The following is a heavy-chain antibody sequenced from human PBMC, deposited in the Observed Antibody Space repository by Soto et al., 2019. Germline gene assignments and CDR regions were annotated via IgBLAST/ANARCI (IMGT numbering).Heavy chain of an antibody. CDR3: ARDSGIAVAGIFDY. CDR2: IIPILGIA. V-gene: IGHV1-69*08. D-gene: IGHD6-19*01. Sequence: QVQLVQSGAEVKKPGSSVKVSCKASGGTFSSYTISWLRKAPEQGLGWMGRIIPILGIANYAQKFQGRVTITADKSTSTAYMELSSLRSEDTAVYYCARDSGIAVAGIFDYWGQGTLVTVSS. J-gene: IGHJ4*02. CDR1: GGTFSSYT.